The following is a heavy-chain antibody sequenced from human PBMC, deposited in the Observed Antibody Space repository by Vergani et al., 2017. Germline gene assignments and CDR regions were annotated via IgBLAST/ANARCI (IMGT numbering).Heavy chain of an antibody. CDR1: GGSISSGGYY. CDR2: IYYSGST. Sequence: QVQLQESGPGLVKPSQTLSLTCTVSGGSISSGGYYWSWIRQHPGKGLEWIGYIYYSGSTYYNPSLKSRVTISVDTSKNQFSLKLSSVTAADTAVYYCARVLRYSGYDRTKTRVRYYYYYMDVWGKGTTVTVSS. J-gene: IGHJ6*03. V-gene: IGHV4-31*03. D-gene: IGHD5-12*01. CDR3: ARVLRYSGYDRTKTRVRYYYYYMDV.